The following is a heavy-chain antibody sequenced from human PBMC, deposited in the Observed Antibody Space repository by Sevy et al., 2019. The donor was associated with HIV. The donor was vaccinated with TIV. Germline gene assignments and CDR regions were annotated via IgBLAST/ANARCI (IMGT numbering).Heavy chain of an antibody. CDR3: ATGPPDGSYDYFDS. Sequence: GGSLRLSCAASGFTFSSYSMNWVRRAPGKGLEWVSAISGLSNYIDYAESLKGRFIISRDNAKNTLYLQMNSLRADDTAVYYCATGPPDGSYDYFDSWGQGTLVTVSS. V-gene: IGHV3-21*01. J-gene: IGHJ4*02. CDR2: ISGLSNYI. CDR1: GFTFSSYS. D-gene: IGHD1-26*01.